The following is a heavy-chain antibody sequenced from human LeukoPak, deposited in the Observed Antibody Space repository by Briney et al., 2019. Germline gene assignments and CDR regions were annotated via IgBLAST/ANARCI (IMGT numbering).Heavy chain of an antibody. CDR3: ARDQRAAAGNYFDY. CDR1: GITFSTYG. CDR2: IRSDGTNK. D-gene: IGHD6-13*01. V-gene: IGHV3-30*02. J-gene: IGHJ4*02. Sequence: GGPLRLSCAASGITFSTYGMHWVRQSPGKGLEWLAFIRSDGTNKYSADSVKGRFTISRDKSKNTLFLQMNSLRAEDTAVYYFARDQRAAAGNYFDYRGQGTLVTVSS.